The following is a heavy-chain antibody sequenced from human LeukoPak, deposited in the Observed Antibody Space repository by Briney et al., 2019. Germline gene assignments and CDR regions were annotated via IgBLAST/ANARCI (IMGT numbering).Heavy chain of an antibody. CDR3: ARGGYSSSWYPPPWFDP. CDR1: GFTFSSYS. V-gene: IGHV3-21*01. CDR2: ISSSSSYM. J-gene: IGHJ5*02. D-gene: IGHD6-13*01. Sequence: PGGSLRLSCAASGFTFSSYSMNWVRQAPGKGLEWVSSISSSSSYMYYADSVKGRFTISRENAKNSLYLQMNSLRAEDTAVYYCARGGYSSSWYPPPWFDPWGQGTLVTVSS.